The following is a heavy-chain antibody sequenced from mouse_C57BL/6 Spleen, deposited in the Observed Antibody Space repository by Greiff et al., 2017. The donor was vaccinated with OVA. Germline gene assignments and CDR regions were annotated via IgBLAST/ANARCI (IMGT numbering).Heavy chain of an antibody. D-gene: IGHD4-1*01. CDR2: IHPSDSDT. J-gene: IGHJ4*01. Sequence: QVQLQQPGAELVKPGASVKVSCKASGYTFTSYWMHWVKQRPGQGLEWIGRIHPSDSDTNYNQKFKGKATLTVDKSSSTAYMQLISLTSEDSAVYYCAILGIWDAMDYWGQGTSVTVSS. V-gene: IGHV1-74*01. CDR1: GYTFTSYW. CDR3: AILGIWDAMDY.